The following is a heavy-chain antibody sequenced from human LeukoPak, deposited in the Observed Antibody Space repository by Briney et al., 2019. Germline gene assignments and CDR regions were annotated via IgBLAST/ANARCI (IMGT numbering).Heavy chain of an antibody. CDR3: ARDASNWSAFDS. Sequence: ASVKVSCKASGYTFSGYSMHWVRQAPGQRLEWMGRINPNSGVTYYAQKFQGRVTMTSDTSITTAYMELSSLTSGDTATYYCARDASNWSAFDSWGQGTLVIVSS. V-gene: IGHV1-2*06. J-gene: IGHJ5*01. CDR2: INPNSGVT. CDR1: GYTFSGYS. D-gene: IGHD1-20*01.